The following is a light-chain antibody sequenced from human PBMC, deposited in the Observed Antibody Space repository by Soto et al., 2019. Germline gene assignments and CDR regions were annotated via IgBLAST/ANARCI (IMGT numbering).Light chain of an antibody. CDR2: AAS. CDR3: QQSYSTPQT. J-gene: IGKJ1*01. V-gene: IGKV1-39*01. CDR1: QNINSY. Sequence: PSSLSASVGDRVTITCRARQNINSYLNWYQQKPGKAPKLLIYAASSLQSGVPSRFSGSGSGTDFTLTISSLQPEDFATYYCQQSYSTPQTFGQGTKVDIK.